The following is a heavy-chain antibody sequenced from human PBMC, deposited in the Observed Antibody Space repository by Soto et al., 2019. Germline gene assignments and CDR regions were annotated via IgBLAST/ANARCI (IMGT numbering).Heavy chain of an antibody. D-gene: IGHD3-22*01. J-gene: IGHJ4*02. V-gene: IGHV3-21*01. CDR1: GFTFSSYS. CDR3: ASHPRDSSGYWYYFDY. CDR2: ISSSSYI. Sequence: GGSLRLSCAASGFTFSSYSMNWVRQAPGKGLEWVSSISSSSYIYYADSVKGRFTISRDNAKNSLYLQMNSLRAEDTAVYYCASHPRDSSGYWYYFDYWGQGTLVTVPQ.